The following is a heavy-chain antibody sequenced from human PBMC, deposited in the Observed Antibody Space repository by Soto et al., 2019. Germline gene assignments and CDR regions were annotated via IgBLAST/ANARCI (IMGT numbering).Heavy chain of an antibody. CDR1: GYTFTSYG. D-gene: IGHD3-10*01. CDR2: ISTFNGNT. CDR3: ARDSYDTAGNSLDY. V-gene: IGHV1-18*04. Sequence: ASVKVSCKASGYTFTSYGISWVRQAPGQGLEWMGWISTFNGNTNYAQKFQGSVTMTTDPSTSTAYMEMSSLTSDDTAIYYCARDSYDTAGNSLDYWGQGTLVTVSS. J-gene: IGHJ4*02.